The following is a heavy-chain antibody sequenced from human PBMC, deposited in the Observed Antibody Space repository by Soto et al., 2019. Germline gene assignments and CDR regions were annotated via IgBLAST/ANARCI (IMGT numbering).Heavy chain of an antibody. CDR2: ISAYNGNT. CDR3: ATSVGGNSPHNWFDP. Sequence: VASVKVSCKASGYTFTSYGISWVRQAPGQGLEWMGWISAYNGNTNYAQKLQGRVTMTTDTSTSTAYMELRSLRSDATAVYYCATSVGGNSPHNWFDPWGQGTLVTVSS. D-gene: IGHD2-21*02. V-gene: IGHV1-18*01. CDR1: GYTFTSYG. J-gene: IGHJ5*02.